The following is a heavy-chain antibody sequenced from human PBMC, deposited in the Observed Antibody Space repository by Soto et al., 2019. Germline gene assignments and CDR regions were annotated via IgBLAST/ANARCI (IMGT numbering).Heavy chain of an antibody. J-gene: IGHJ4*02. Sequence: QVQLVESGGGVVQPGRSLRLSCAASGFTFSSYAMHWVRQAPGKGLEWVAVISYDGSDKYYADSVKGRFTISRDNSKNTLNLKKKGRRDDDAVVFYWGKAGGVLPPKIYDYGGQGTL. D-gene: IGHD3-16*01. V-gene: IGHV3-30*18. CDR1: GFTFSSYA. CDR2: ISYDGSDK. CDR3: GKAGGVLPPKIYDY.